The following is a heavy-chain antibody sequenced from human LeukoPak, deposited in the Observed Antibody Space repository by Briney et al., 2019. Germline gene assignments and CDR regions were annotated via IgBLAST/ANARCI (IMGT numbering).Heavy chain of an antibody. J-gene: IGHJ4*02. D-gene: IGHD3-3*01. CDR3: AKGAQYDFWSGYTLEYFDV. CDR2: ISASGSST. Sequence: GGSLRLSCEVSGFTFNNFAMSWVRQGPGKGLEWVSFISASGSSTNYADSVKGRFTISRGNSKNTLYLKINSLRADDTAAYYCAKGAQYDFWSGYTLEYFDVWGRGTLVTVSS. V-gene: IGHV3-23*01. CDR1: GFTFNNFA.